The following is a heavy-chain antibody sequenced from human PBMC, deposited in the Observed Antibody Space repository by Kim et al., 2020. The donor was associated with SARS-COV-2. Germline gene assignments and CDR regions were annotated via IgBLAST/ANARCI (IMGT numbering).Heavy chain of an antibody. D-gene: IGHD5-12*01. CDR2: SGGTT. V-gene: IGHV3-23*01. CDR3: AEATEFH. Sequence: SGGTTNYADSVKSRYTNSRDNSKNTLYLQMNSLRAEYTAVYCFAEATEFHWGQGTLVTVSS. J-gene: IGHJ4*02.